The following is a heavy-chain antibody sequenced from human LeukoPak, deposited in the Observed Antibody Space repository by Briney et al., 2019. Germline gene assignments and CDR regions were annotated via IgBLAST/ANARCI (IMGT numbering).Heavy chain of an antibody. D-gene: IGHD3-22*01. CDR3: ARNSGYTYWYFDL. J-gene: IGHJ2*01. CDR1: GGSITKYD. CDR2: IFDGGST. V-gene: IGHV4-59*01. Sequence: SETLSLTCTVSGGSITKYDWSWIRQPPGKGLQWIGCIFDGGSTNYNPSLKSRVTISVDTSKNQFSLKLSSVTAADTAVYYCARNSGYTYWYFDLWGRGTLVTVSS.